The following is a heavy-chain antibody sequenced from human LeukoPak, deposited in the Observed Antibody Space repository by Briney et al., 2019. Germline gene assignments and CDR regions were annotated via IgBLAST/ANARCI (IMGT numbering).Heavy chain of an antibody. CDR2: IYYSGST. Sequence: SSETLSLTCTVSGGSISSYYWSWIRQPPGKGLEWIGYIYYSGSTNYNPSLKSRVTISVDTSKNQFSLKLSSVTAADTAVYYCARAVTMVRGLIYHGMDVWGQGTTVTVSS. D-gene: IGHD3-10*01. CDR1: GGSISSYY. CDR3: ARAVTMVRGLIYHGMDV. J-gene: IGHJ6*02. V-gene: IGHV4-59*08.